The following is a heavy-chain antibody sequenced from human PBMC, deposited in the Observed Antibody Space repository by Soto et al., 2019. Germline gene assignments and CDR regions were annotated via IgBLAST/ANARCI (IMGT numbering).Heavy chain of an antibody. J-gene: IGHJ5*02. CDR3: ASLYGDSYNWFDP. Sequence: GGSLRLSCAASGFTFSSYAMRWVRQAPGKGLEWVAVISYDGSNKYYADSVKGRFTISRDNSKNTLYLQMNSLRAEDTAVYYCASLYGDSYNWFDPWGQGTLVTVSS. CDR1: GFTFSSYA. CDR2: ISYDGSNK. D-gene: IGHD4-17*01. V-gene: IGHV3-30-3*01.